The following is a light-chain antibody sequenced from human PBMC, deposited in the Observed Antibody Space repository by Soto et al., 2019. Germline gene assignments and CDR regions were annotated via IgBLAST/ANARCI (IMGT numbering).Light chain of an antibody. CDR1: QSISTW. V-gene: IGKV1-5*03. Sequence: DIQMTQSPSTLSASVGDRVTITCRASQSISTWLAWYQQKPGKAPKLLIYMASTLDSGVPSRFSGSGSGTEFTLTISSLQPDDFATYYCQQYDSNSPFGQGTKLEIK. CDR3: QQYDSNSP. J-gene: IGKJ2*01. CDR2: MAS.